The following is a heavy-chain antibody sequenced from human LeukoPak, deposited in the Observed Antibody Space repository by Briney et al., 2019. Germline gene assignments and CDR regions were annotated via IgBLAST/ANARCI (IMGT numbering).Heavy chain of an antibody. CDR3: ARASSSGWYHMDV. V-gene: IGHV1-46*01. D-gene: IGHD6-19*01. CDR1: GYTSTSYY. J-gene: IGHJ6*03. Sequence: ASVKVSCKASGYTSTSYYMHWVRQAPGQGLEWMGIINPSGGSTSYAQKFQGRVTMTRDMSTSTVYMELSSLRSEDTAVYYCARASSSGWYHMDVWGKGTTVTVSS. CDR2: INPSGGST.